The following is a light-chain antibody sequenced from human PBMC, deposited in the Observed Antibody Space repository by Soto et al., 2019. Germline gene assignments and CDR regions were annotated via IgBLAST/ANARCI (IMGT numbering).Light chain of an antibody. V-gene: IGKV3-20*01. J-gene: IGKJ5*01. CDR1: QSVSSNY. Sequence: ENVLTQSPGTLSLSPGERATLSCRASQSVSSNYLAWYQQKPGQAPRLLVYGASSRATGIPDRFSGSGSGTDFTLTISRLEPEDFAVYYCQQYGSSPVTFGQGTRLE. CDR3: QQYGSSPVT. CDR2: GAS.